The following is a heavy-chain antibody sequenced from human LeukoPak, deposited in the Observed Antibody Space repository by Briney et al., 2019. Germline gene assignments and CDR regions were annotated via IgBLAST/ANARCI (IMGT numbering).Heavy chain of an antibody. CDR1: GFTFRSYT. CDR3: VRDGSGNYFSLDY. V-gene: IGHV3-21*01. D-gene: IGHD3-10*01. CDR2: ISSSSSYI. J-gene: IGHJ4*02. Sequence: GGSLRLSCAASGFTFRSYTMNWVRQAPGKGLEWVSSISSSSSYIYYAGSVKGRFTISRDNAKNSLYLQMNSLRAEDTAVYYCVRDGSGNYFSLDYWGQGTLVTVSS.